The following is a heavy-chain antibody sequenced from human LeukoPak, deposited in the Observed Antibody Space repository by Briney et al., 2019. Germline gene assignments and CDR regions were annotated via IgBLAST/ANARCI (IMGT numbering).Heavy chain of an antibody. J-gene: IGHJ4*02. V-gene: IGHV4-34*01. Sequence: SETLSLTCAVYGGSFSGYYWSWIRQPPGKGLEWIGEINHSGSTNYNPSLKSRVTISVDTSKNQFSLKLSSVTAADTAVYYCARSSHYYDFWSGYFDYYGSGSYSDYWGQGTLVTVSS. CDR2: INHSGST. CDR1: GGSFSGYY. D-gene: IGHD3-3*01. CDR3: ARSSHYYDFWSGYFDYYGSGSYSDY.